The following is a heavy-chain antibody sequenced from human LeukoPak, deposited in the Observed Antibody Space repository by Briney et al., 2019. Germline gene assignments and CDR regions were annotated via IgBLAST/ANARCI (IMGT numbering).Heavy chain of an antibody. D-gene: IGHD3-10*01. CDR1: GGSISGYH. CDR2: IYYSGSS. J-gene: IGHJ6*02. V-gene: IGHV4-59*01. CDR3: AREAVAGGSGSNYYYYGVDV. Sequence: SSETLSLTCNVSGGSISGYHWSWIRQPPGKGLEWLGYIYYSGSSNYNPSLKSRVTISADTSKNQFSLKLSSVTAADTAVYYCAREAVAGGSGSNYYYYGVDVWGQGTTVTVSS.